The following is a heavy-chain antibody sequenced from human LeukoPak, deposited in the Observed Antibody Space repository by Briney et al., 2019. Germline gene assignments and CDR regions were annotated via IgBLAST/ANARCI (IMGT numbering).Heavy chain of an antibody. J-gene: IGHJ1*01. CDR3: TTVPLYYDSSGYYLNVEYFQH. CDR1: GFTFSNAW. V-gene: IGHV3-15*01. D-gene: IGHD3-22*01. Sequence: GGSLRLSCAASGFTFSNAWMSWVRQAPGKGLEWVGRIKSKTDGGTTDYAAPVKGRFTISGDGSKNTLYLQMNSLKTEDTAVYYCTTVPLYYDSSGYYLNVEYFQHWGQGTLVTVSS. CDR2: IKSKTDGGTT.